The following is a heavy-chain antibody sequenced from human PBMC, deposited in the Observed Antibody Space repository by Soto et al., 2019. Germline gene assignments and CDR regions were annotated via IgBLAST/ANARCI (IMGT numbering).Heavy chain of an antibody. D-gene: IGHD5-12*01. J-gene: IGHJ6*01. CDR2: ISYDGSNK. Sequence: QVQLVESGGGVVQPGRSLRLSCAASGFTFSSYGMHWVRQAPGKGLEWVAVISYDGSNKYYADSVKGRCTISRDNSKTTWYMQMNSLRAEDTAVDYCAQAGGFCCYGMAVWGQGTTVTVSS. V-gene: IGHV3-30*03. CDR3: AQAGGFCCYGMAV. CDR1: GFTFSSYG.